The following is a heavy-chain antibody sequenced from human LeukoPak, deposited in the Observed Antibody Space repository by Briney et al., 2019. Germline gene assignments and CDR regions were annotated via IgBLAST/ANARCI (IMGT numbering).Heavy chain of an antibody. J-gene: IGHJ3*02. V-gene: IGHV1-69*05. CDR2: IIPIFGTA. CDR1: GGTFSSYA. CDR3: ARAEDAYYDILTGYHMGGAFDI. Sequence: GASVKVSCKASGGTFSSYAISWVRQAPGQGLEWMGGIIPIFGTANYAQKFQGRVTITTDESTSTAYMELSSLSSEDTAVYYCARAEDAYYDILTGYHMGGAFDIWGQGTMVTVSS. D-gene: IGHD3-9*01.